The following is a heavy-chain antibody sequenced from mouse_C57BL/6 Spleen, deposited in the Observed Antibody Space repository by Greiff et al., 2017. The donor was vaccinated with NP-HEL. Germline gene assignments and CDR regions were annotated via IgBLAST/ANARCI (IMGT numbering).Heavy chain of an antibody. D-gene: IGHD5-1*01. J-gene: IGHJ4*01. CDR2: IDPSDSYT. V-gene: IGHV1-69*01. Sequence: VQLQQPGAELVMPGASVKLSCKASGYTFTSYWMHWVKQRPGQGLEWIGEIDPSDSYTNYNQKFKGKSTLTVDKSSSTAYMQLSSLTSEDSAVYYCARAVPGAMDYWGQGTSVTVSS. CDR1: GYTFTSYW. CDR3: ARAVPGAMDY.